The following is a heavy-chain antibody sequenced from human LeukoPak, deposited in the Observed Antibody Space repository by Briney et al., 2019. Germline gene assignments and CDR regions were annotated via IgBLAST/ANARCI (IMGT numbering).Heavy chain of an antibody. D-gene: IGHD1-26*01. Sequence: GGSLRLSCAASGFTFSSYSMNWVRQAPGKGLEWVSSISSSSSYIYYADSVKGRFTISRDNSKNTLYLQMNSLRAEDTAVYYCARDVYSGFDYWGQGTLVTVSS. CDR3: ARDVYSGFDY. J-gene: IGHJ4*02. CDR2: ISSSSSYI. CDR1: GFTFSSYS. V-gene: IGHV3-21*04.